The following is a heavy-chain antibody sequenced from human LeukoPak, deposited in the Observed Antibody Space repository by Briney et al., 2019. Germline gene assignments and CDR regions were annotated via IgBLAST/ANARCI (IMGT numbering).Heavy chain of an antibody. CDR3: AKVGTIRSGYSYVEYYFDY. CDR2: FGGGGGST. D-gene: IGHD5-18*01. V-gene: IGHV3-23*01. J-gene: IGHJ4*02. Sequence: GGTLRLSCAASGFTFSSYGMSWVRQAPGKGLEWVSSFGGGGGSTYYADSVKGRFTISRDNSKNTLYLQMNSLRAEDTAVYYCAKVGTIRSGYSYVEYYFDYWGQGTLVTVSS. CDR1: GFTFSSYG.